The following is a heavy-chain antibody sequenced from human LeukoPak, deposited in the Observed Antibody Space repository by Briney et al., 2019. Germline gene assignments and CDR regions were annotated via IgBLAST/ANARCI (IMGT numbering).Heavy chain of an antibody. CDR1: GFTFSSYS. Sequence: GGSLRLSCAASGFTFSSYSMNWVRQAPGKGLVWVSSISSSSSYIYYADSVKGRFTISRDNAKNSLYLQMNSLRAEDTAVYYCARDSGDGPYNWFDPWGQGTLVTVSS. CDR2: ISSSSSYI. V-gene: IGHV3-21*01. D-gene: IGHD3-10*01. CDR3: ARDSGDGPYNWFDP. J-gene: IGHJ5*02.